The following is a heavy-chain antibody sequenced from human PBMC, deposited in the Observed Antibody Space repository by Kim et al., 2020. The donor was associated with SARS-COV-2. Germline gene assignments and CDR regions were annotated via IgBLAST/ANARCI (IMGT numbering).Heavy chain of an antibody. CDR3: AREENGYRPSDYFDY. Sequence: GGSLRLSCAASGFTFSSYEMNWVRQAPGKGLEWVSYISSSGSTIYYADSVKGRFTISRDNAKNSLYLQMNSLRAEDTAVYYCAREENGYRPSDYFDYWGQGTLVTVSS. J-gene: IGHJ4*02. V-gene: IGHV3-48*03. CDR1: GFTFSSYE. CDR2: ISSSGSTI. D-gene: IGHD5-12*01.